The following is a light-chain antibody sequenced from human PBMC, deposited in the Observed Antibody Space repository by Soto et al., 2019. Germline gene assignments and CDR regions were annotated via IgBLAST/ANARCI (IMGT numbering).Light chain of an antibody. V-gene: IGLV1-40*01. Sequence: QSVLTQPPSVSGAPGQRVTISCTGSTSNIGAGYDVHWYQQLPGTAPKLLIYGNNRPSGVPDRFSGSKSGTSASLAITELQAEDEADYYCQSYDSSLRRVFGGGTKLTVL. J-gene: IGLJ2*01. CDR2: GN. CDR1: TSNIGAGYD. CDR3: QSYDSSLRRV.